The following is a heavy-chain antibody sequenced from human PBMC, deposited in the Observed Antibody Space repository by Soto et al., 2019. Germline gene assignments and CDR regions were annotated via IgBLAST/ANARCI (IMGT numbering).Heavy chain of an antibody. D-gene: IGHD2-15*01. CDR2: ISAYNGNT. J-gene: IGHJ5*02. V-gene: IGHV1-18*01. CDR1: GYTFTSYG. CDR3: ARDLCSGGSCYGDNWFDP. Sequence: GASVKVSCKVSGYTFTSYGISWVRQAPGQGLEWMGWISAYNGNTNYAQKLQGRVTMTTDTSTSTAYMELRSLRSDDTAVYYCARDLCSGGSCYGDNWFDPWGQGTLVTVSS.